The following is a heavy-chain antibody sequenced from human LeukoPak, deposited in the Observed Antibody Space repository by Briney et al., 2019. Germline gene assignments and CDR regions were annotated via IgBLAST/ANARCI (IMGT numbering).Heavy chain of an antibody. CDR3: ARGRGEWDQRSVYLDY. Sequence: SETLSLTCTASGGSISDYYWTWIRQPPGKGLEWIGFVYHSGSTDYNPSLKSRVTISVDTSKNQFSLKLSSVTAADTAVYYCARGRGEWDQRSVYLDYWGQGTLVTVTS. CDR2: VYHSGST. V-gene: IGHV4-59*01. D-gene: IGHD1-26*01. CDR1: GGSISDYY. J-gene: IGHJ4*02.